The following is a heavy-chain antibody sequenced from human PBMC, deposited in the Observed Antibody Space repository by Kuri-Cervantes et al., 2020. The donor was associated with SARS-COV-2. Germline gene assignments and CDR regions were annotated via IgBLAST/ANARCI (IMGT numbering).Heavy chain of an antibody. Sequence: GESLKISCAASGFTFSNAWMSWVRQAPGKGLEWVSYISSSGSTTYYADSVKGRFTISRDNSKNTLHLQMNSLRAEDTAVYYCAKDSPEIVVVPAAPLYFDLWGRGALVTVSS. CDR2: ISSSGSTT. V-gene: IGHV3-23*01. CDR3: AKDSPEIVVVPAAPLYFDL. D-gene: IGHD2-2*01. J-gene: IGHJ2*01. CDR1: GFTFSNAW.